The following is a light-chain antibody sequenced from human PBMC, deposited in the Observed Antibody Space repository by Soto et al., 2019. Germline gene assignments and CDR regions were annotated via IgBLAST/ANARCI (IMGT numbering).Light chain of an antibody. Sequence: DIQMTQSTSSLSASVRDRVTITCRASQDISNYLAWYQQKPGKVPKLLIYAASTLQSGVPSRFSGSGSGTDFTLTISSMKTEDVATYYCQKYDSAPWTFGQGTKVEIK. CDR1: QDISNY. CDR2: AAS. J-gene: IGKJ1*01. CDR3: QKYDSAPWT. V-gene: IGKV1-27*01.